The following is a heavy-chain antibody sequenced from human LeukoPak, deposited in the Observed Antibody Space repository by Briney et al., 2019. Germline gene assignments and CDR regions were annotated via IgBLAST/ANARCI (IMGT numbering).Heavy chain of an antibody. D-gene: IGHD3-16*02. CDR2: ISAYNGNT. CDR1: GYTFTSYG. J-gene: IGHJ4*02. Sequence: ASVKVSCKASGYTFTSYGISWVRQAPGQGLEWVGWISAYNGNTNYAQKLQGRVTMTTDTSTSTAYMELRSLRSDDTAVYYCARGGVRLGELSPLIDYWGQGTLVTVSS. V-gene: IGHV1-18*01. CDR3: ARGGVRLGELSPLIDY.